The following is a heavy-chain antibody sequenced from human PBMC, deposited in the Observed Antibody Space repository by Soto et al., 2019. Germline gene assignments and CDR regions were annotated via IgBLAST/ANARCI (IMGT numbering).Heavy chain of an antibody. Sequence: KLYCTSAGYIFTSYYMHWVRQAPGQGLEWMGIINPSGGSTSYAQKFQGRVTMTRDTSTRTVYMELSSLRSEDTAVYYCARFLLVGATLSSAFEFWGPGTIVTVSS. CDR3: ARFLLVGATLSSAFEF. J-gene: IGHJ3*01. V-gene: IGHV1-46*01. D-gene: IGHD1-26*01. CDR2: INPSGGST. CDR1: GYIFTSYY.